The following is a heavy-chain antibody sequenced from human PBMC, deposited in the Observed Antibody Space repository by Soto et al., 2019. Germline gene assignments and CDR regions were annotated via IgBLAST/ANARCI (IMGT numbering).Heavy chain of an antibody. CDR3: ASDRSSGWDQGYGMDV. J-gene: IGHJ6*02. V-gene: IGHV4-59*01. D-gene: IGHD6-19*01. CDR2: IYYSGST. CDR1: GGSISTYY. Sequence: ETLSRSCAVSGGSISTYYWSWIRQPPGKGLEWIGYIYYSGSTSYNPSLKSRVTISVDTSKNQFSLKLRSVTAADTAVYYCASDRSSGWDQGYGMDVWGQGTKVTVYS.